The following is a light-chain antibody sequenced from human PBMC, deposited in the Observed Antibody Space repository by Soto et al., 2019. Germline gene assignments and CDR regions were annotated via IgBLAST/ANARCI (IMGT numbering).Light chain of an antibody. J-gene: IGLJ2*01. V-gene: IGLV2-14*03. CDR2: DVT. CDR3: SSYTCIPTVV. Sequence: QSALTQPASVSGSPGQSITISCTRTSNDIGAYNYVAWYQRHPDNAPKLMIYDVTKRPSGVSDRFSGSKSGNTASLTISGLQAEDEPDYYCSSYTCIPTVVFGGLTKITVL. CDR1: SNDIGAYNY.